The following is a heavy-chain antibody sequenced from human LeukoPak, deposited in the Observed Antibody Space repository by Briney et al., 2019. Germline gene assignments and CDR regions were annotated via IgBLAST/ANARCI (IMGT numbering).Heavy chain of an antibody. CDR2: IYHSGST. Sequence: SETLSLTCTVSGGSISNFYWNWIRQPPGKGLEWVAYIYHSGSTNYNPSLKSRVTISVDTSKNQFSLKLSSVTAADTAVYYCARLSYDYVWGSYSPYYFDYWGQGTLVTVSS. J-gene: IGHJ4*02. D-gene: IGHD3-16*01. CDR3: ARLSYDYVWGSYSPYYFDY. CDR1: GGSISNFY. V-gene: IGHV4-59*08.